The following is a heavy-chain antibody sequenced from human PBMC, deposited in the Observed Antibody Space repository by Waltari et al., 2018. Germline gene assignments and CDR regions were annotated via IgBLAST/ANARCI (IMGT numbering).Heavy chain of an antibody. V-gene: IGHV1-8*01. CDR3: ARGLDYYDSSCYFYYFDY. D-gene: IGHD3-22*01. Sequence: QVQLVQSGAEVKKPGASVKVSCKASGYTFTSYDINWVRQATGQGLAWLGWMNPNICNIGYAQKFEGSVTMTRNTSISTAYMELSSLRSEDTDVYYCARGLDYYDSSCYFYYFDYWGQGTLVTVSS. J-gene: IGHJ4*02. CDR1: GYTFTSYD. CDR2: MNPNICNI.